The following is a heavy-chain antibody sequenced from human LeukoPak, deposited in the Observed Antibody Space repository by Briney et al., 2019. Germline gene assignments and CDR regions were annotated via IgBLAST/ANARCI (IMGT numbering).Heavy chain of an antibody. D-gene: IGHD1-26*01. CDR2: IYWDDDK. J-gene: IGHJ4*02. V-gene: IGHV2-5*02. CDR1: GFSLSTSGVG. Sequence: SGPTLVNPTQTLTLTCTFSGFSLSTSGVGVGWVRQPPGKTLEWLALIYWDDDKRYSPSLKSRLTITKDTSKNQVVLTMTNMYPVDTATYYCAHREPSRYFDYWGQGTLVTVSS. CDR3: AHREPSRYFDY.